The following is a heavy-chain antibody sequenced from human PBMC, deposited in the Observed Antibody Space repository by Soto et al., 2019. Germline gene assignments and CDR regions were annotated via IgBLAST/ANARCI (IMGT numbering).Heavy chain of an antibody. CDR1: GGSISSSSYY. D-gene: IGHD5-18*01. Sequence: SETLSLTCTVSGGSISSSSYYWGWIRQPPGKGLEWIGSIYYSGSTYYNPSLKSRVTISVDTSKNQFSLKLSSVTAADTAVYYCARLRIQLWLRVGNNNYFDYWGQGTLVTVSS. CDR2: IYYSGST. CDR3: ARLRIQLWLRVGNNNYFDY. V-gene: IGHV4-39*01. J-gene: IGHJ4*02.